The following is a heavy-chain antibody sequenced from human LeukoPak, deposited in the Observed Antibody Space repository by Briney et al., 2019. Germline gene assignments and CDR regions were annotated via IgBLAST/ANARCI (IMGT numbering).Heavy chain of an antibody. CDR1: GFTFSSYA. CDR3: ATSRSGSGWVFDY. J-gene: IGHJ4*02. Sequence: GGSLRLSCAASGFTFSSYAMSWVRQAPGKGLEWVSAISGSGGSTYYADSVKGRFPISRDNSKNTLYLQMNSLRAEDTAVYYCATSRSGSGWVFDYWGQGTLVTVSS. CDR2: ISGSGGST. V-gene: IGHV3-23*01. D-gene: IGHD6-19*01.